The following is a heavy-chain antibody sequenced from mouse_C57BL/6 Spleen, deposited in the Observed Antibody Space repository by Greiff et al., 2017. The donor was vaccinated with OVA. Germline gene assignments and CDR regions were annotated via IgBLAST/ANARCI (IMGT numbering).Heavy chain of an antibody. CDR1: GYAFSSSW. V-gene: IGHV1-82*01. Sequence: VQLQQSGPELVKPGASVKISCKASGYAFSSSWMNWVKQRPGKGREWIGRIYPGDGDTNYNGKFKGKATLTADKASSTAYMQLSSLTSEDSAVYFCARDDYDGRYFDVWGTGTTVTVSS. CDR2: IYPGDGDT. CDR3: ARDDYDGRYFDV. J-gene: IGHJ1*03. D-gene: IGHD2-4*01.